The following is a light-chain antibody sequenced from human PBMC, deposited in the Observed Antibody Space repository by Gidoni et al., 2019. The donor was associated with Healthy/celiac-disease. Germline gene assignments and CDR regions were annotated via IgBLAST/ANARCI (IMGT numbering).Light chain of an antibody. Sequence: SSELTPDPAVSVALGQTVRITCQGDSLSSYYASWYQQKPGQAPVLVIYGKNNRPSGIPDRFSGSSSGNTASLTITGAQAEDEADYYCNSRDSSGNSYVFGTGTKVTVL. CDR1: SLSSYY. CDR3: NSRDSSGNSYV. J-gene: IGLJ1*01. V-gene: IGLV3-19*01. CDR2: GKN.